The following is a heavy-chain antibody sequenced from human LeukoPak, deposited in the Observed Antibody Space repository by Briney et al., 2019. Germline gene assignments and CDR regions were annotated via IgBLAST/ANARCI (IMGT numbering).Heavy chain of an antibody. CDR2: IYYSGNT. Sequence: SETLSLTCTVSGVSISSSNSYWGWIRQPPGKGLEWIGSIYYSGNTYYNASLKSQVSISIDTSKNQFSLQLNSVTPEDTAVYYCARDQAGTWGYWGQGTLVTVSS. J-gene: IGHJ4*02. CDR3: ARDQAGTWGY. CDR1: GVSISSSNSY. D-gene: IGHD6-13*01. V-gene: IGHV4-39*02.